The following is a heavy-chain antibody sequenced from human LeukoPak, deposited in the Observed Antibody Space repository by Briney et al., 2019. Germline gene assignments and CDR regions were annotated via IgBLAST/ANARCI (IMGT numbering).Heavy chain of an antibody. Sequence: PGGSLRLSCAASGFTFRSYSMNWVRQAPGRGLEWVSYITSSSGTIYYADSVKGRFTISRDNAKNSLYLQMNSLRDEDTAAYYCARTSPLIVGDRSGMDVWGQGTTVTVSS. V-gene: IGHV3-48*02. CDR2: ITSSSGTI. J-gene: IGHJ6*02. CDR1: GFTFRSYS. CDR3: ARTSPLIVGDRSGMDV. D-gene: IGHD1-26*01.